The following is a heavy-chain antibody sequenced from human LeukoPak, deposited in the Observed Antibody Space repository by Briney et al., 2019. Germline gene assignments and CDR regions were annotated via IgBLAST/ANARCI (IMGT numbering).Heavy chain of an antibody. Sequence: PGRSLRLSCAASGFTFSSYAMSWVRQAPGKGLEWVSAISGSGGSTYYADSVKGRFTISRDNSKNTLYLQMNSLRAEDTAVYYCARGSGWFDAFDIWGQGTMVTVSS. CDR1: GFTFSSYA. D-gene: IGHD6-19*01. J-gene: IGHJ3*02. CDR2: ISGSGGST. V-gene: IGHV3-23*01. CDR3: ARGSGWFDAFDI.